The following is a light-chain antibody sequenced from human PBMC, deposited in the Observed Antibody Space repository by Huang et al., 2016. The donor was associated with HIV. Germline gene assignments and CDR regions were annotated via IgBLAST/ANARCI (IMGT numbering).Light chain of an antibody. CDR3: QQRSKWPPSFT. CDR2: DAS. J-gene: IGKJ3*01. V-gene: IGKV3-11*01. Sequence: EIVLSQSPATLFLSPGESATLSCRASQSVSRYLDWCQHKPGQAPRVLIYDASNRAAGIPARFSGSGSGTDFTLTISSLEPEEFAVYYCQQRSKWPPSFTFGPGTEV. CDR1: QSVSRY.